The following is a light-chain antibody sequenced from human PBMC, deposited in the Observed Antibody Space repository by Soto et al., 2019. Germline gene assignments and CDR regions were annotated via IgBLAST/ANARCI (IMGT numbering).Light chain of an antibody. CDR1: QSVSSSY. J-gene: IGKJ1*01. CDR3: QQYGSSPPWT. Sequence: EIVLTQSPGTLSLSPGERATLSCRASQSVSSSYLAWYQQKPGQAPRLLIYGASSRATGIPDRFSSSGSGTDFTLTISRLEPEDLAVYYCQQYGSSPPWTFGQGTKVEIK. CDR2: GAS. V-gene: IGKV3-20*01.